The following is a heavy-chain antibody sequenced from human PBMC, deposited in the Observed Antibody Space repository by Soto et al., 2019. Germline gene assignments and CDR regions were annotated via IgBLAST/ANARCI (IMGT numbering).Heavy chain of an antibody. V-gene: IGHV4-59*02. D-gene: IGHD2-21*01. Sequence: PSETLSLTCPVSGASVINYYLAWIRQSPGRGLESIGYVSNTATTTYNPSLKNRVTISVDASKSQFYLNLRSVTAADTAVYYCARGDYCGGFRCSSSGGTWFAPWGQGTLVTVSS. CDR2: VSNTATT. J-gene: IGHJ5*02. CDR3: ARGDYCGGFRCSSSGGTWFAP. CDR1: GASVINYY.